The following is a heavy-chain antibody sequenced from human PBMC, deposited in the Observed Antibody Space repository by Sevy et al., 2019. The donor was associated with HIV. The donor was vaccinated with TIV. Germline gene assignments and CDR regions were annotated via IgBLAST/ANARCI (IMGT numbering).Heavy chain of an antibody. Sequence: SETLSLSCSVSGGSMTSYYWSWIRQPPGKGLEWIGYIYYSGSTNYNPSLKSRVTISVDTSKNQFSLTLISVSAADTAVYYCARSVGMGNYFDYWGQGALVTVSS. V-gene: IGHV4-59*13. CDR1: GGSMTSYY. D-gene: IGHD2-21*01. J-gene: IGHJ4*02. CDR3: ARSVGMGNYFDY. CDR2: IYYSGST.